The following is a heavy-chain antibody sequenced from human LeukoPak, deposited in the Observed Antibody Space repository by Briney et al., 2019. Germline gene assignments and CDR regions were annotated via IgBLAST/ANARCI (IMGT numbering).Heavy chain of an antibody. D-gene: IGHD6-6*01. Sequence: PGGSLRLSCAASGFTVSSTYRSWVRQAPGKGLEWVSVIYSGGSTYYADSVKGRFTISRDNSKNTLYLQMNSLRAEDTAVYYCARDRLYSSSSEDYWGQGTLGTVSS. V-gene: IGHV3-53*01. CDR2: IYSGGST. CDR3: ARDRLYSSSSEDY. CDR1: GFTVSSTY. J-gene: IGHJ4*02.